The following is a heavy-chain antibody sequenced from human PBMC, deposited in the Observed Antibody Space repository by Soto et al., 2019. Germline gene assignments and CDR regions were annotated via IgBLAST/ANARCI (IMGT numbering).Heavy chain of an antibody. V-gene: IGHV3-7*05. J-gene: IGHJ4*02. CDR1: GFTFSTNW. D-gene: IGHD2-2*01. CDR3: ARLGYCSSTSCPGWCDY. CDR2: IKQDGSEK. Sequence: GGPLRLSCAASGFTFSTNWMTWVRRAPGKGLEWVANIKQDGSEKYYVDYVKARIPIVRDNAKNSLYLQMNSLSVEDTAVYYCARLGYCSSTSCPGWCDYWGQGTLVTVSS.